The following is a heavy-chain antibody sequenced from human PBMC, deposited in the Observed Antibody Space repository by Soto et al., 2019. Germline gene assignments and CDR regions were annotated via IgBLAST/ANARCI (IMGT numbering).Heavy chain of an antibody. CDR2: INPNSGDT. D-gene: IGHD2-15*01. J-gene: IGHJ4*02. CDR3: AREASAVVSLDY. Sequence: EASVKVSCKASGYIFTAYSMHWVRQAPGQGLEWLGWINPNSGDTTYAQKFQDRVTMTCDTSVSTAYLELSSLSSDDTALYYCAREASAVVSLDYWGQGTLVTVSS. V-gene: IGHV1-2*02. CDR1: GYIFTAYS.